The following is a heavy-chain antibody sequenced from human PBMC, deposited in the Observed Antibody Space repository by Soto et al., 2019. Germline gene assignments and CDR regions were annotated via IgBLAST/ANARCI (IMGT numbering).Heavy chain of an antibody. J-gene: IGHJ6*02. D-gene: IGHD3-3*01. Sequence: PGGSLRLSCAASGFTFSDYYMSWIRQAPGKGLEWVSYISSSGSTIYYADSVKGRFTISRDNAKNSLYLQMNSLRAEDTAVYYCARGIGPRPRYYDFWSGYYLGGVWGQGTTVTVSS. CDR3: ARGIGPRPRYYDFWSGYYLGGV. CDR2: ISSSGSTI. V-gene: IGHV3-11*01. CDR1: GFTFSDYY.